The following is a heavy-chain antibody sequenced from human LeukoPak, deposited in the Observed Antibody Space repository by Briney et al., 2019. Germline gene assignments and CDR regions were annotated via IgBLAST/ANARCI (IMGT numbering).Heavy chain of an antibody. Sequence: GGSLRLSCAASGFTFGSYAMSWVRQAPGKGLEWVSAISGSGGSTYYADSVKGRFTISRDNSKNTLYLQMNSLRAEDTAVYYCARVDGSGSYFYWFDPWGQGTLVTVSS. CDR1: GFTFGSYA. D-gene: IGHD3-10*01. CDR3: ARVDGSGSYFYWFDP. V-gene: IGHV3-23*01. J-gene: IGHJ5*02. CDR2: ISGSGGST.